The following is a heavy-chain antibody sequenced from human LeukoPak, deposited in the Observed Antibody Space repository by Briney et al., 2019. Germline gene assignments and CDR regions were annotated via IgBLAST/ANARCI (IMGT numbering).Heavy chain of an antibody. J-gene: IGHJ6*03. CDR3: AKMGYGSGSYYLDV. CDR2: IIPIFGTA. CDR1: GGTFSSYA. D-gene: IGHD3-10*01. Sequence: SVKVSCKASGGTFSSYAISWVRQAPGQGLEWMGGIIPIFGTANYAQKFQGRVTITADKSTSTAYMELSSLRSEDTAVYYCAKMGYGSGSYYLDVWGQGTTVTVSS. V-gene: IGHV1-69*06.